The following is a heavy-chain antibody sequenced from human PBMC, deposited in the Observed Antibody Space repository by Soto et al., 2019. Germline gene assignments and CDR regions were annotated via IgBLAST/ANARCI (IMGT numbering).Heavy chain of an antibody. V-gene: IGHV3-23*01. J-gene: IGHJ4*02. D-gene: IGHD4-17*01. CDR1: GFTFSSYA. CDR3: AKAGPFMTTVTTRIWDY. Sequence: GGSPRLSCAASGFTFSSYAMSWVRQAPGKGLEWVSAISGSGGSTYYADSVKGRFTISRDNSKNTLYLQMNSLRAEDTAVYYCAKAGPFMTTVTTRIWDYWGQGTLVTVSS. CDR2: ISGSGGST.